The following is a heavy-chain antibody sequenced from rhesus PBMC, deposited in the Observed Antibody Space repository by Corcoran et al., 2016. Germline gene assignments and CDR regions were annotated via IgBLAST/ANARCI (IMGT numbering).Heavy chain of an antibody. CDR3: ARDEAEYCSSTYCSSGDY. CDR2: ISYSGST. D-gene: IGHD2-15*01. CDR1: GYSISSGYG. Sequence: QLQLQESGPGLVKPSETLSLTCAVYGYSISSGYGWSWIRKPPGKGLEWIGYISYSGSTSYNPPLKSRVTISRDTSKNQFSRKLSSVTAADTAVYYCARDEAEYCSSTYCSSGDYWGQGVLVTVSS. J-gene: IGHJ4*01. V-gene: IGHV4-122*02.